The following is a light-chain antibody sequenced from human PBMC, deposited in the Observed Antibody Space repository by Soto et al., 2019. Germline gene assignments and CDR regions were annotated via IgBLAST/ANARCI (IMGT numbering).Light chain of an antibody. CDR3: YCAADNNPSV. CDR2: KDS. V-gene: IGLV3-27*01. Sequence: SYELTQPSSVSVSPGQTARITCSGNVLAKRYTRWFQQKPGQAPVLVIYKDSERPSGIPERFSGSSSGTTVTLTISGAQVEDEADYYCYCAADNNPSVFGTGTQLTVL. J-gene: IGLJ7*01. CDR1: VLAKRY.